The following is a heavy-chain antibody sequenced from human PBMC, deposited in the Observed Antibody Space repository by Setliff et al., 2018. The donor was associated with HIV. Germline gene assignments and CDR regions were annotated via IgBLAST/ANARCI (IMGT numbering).Heavy chain of an antibody. CDR3: ATDPYYYDSSGHFDS. CDR1: GFPFTSFS. V-gene: IGHV3-48*01. D-gene: IGHD3-22*01. J-gene: IGHJ4*02. Sequence: GGSLRLSCAVSGFPFTSFSINWVRQAPGKGLEWVSYISASTNTIYYADSVKGRFTISRDNARNSLYLQMNSLRAEDTAVYYCATDPYYYDSSGHFDSWGQGTLVTVSS. CDR2: ISASTNTI.